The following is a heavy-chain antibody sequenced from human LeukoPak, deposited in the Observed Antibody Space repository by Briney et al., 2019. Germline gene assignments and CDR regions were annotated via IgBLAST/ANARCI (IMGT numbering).Heavy chain of an antibody. CDR1: GFTFSSYA. V-gene: IGHV3-30*09. Sequence: PGGSLRLSCAASGFTFSSYAMHWVRQAPGKGLEWVAVISYDGSNKYYADSVKGRFAISRDNSKNTLYLQMNSLRAEDTAVYYCARDDYGDYLGVFDYWGQGTLVTVSS. D-gene: IGHD4-17*01. J-gene: IGHJ4*02. CDR3: ARDDYGDYLGVFDY. CDR2: ISYDGSNK.